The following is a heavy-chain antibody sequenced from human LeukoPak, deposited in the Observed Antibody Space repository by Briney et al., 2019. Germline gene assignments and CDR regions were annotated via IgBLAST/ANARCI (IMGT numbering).Heavy chain of an antibody. D-gene: IGHD3-10*01. CDR3: ASVQLWFGEIQYYFDY. CDR2: IYYSGST. CDR1: GGSISSSSYY. Sequence: SETLSLTCTVSGGSISSSSYYWGWIRQPPRKGLEWIGSIYYSGSTYYNPSLKSRVTISVDTSKNQFSLKLSSVTAADTAVYYCASVQLWFGEIQYYFDYWGQGTLVTVSS. J-gene: IGHJ4*02. V-gene: IGHV4-39*01.